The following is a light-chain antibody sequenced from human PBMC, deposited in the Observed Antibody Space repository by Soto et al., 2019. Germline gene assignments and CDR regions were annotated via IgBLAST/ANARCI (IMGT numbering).Light chain of an antibody. J-gene: IGKJ4*01. Sequence: DIQMTQSPSSLSASVGDRVTITCRSSQGIRNELGWYQQKLGKAPKRLIYAASSLQSGVPSRFSGSGYGTEFTLTISSLQPEDFATYYCLQHNSYPHTFGGGTKVDIK. CDR3: LQHNSYPHT. CDR1: QGIRNE. CDR2: AAS. V-gene: IGKV1-17*01.